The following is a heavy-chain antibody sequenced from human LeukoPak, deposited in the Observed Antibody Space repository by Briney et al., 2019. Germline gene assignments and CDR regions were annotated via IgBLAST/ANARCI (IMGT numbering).Heavy chain of an antibody. CDR2: INQDGSEK. Sequence: PSETLSLTCAVYGGSFSGYYWSWIRQAPGKGLEWVANINQDGSEKYFVDSVKGRFTISRDNAKNSLHLQMNTLRAEDTAVYYCARERDGRFFDYWGQGTLVTVSS. J-gene: IGHJ4*02. CDR3: ARERDGRFFDY. CDR1: GGSFSGYY. D-gene: IGHD5-24*01. V-gene: IGHV3-7*01.